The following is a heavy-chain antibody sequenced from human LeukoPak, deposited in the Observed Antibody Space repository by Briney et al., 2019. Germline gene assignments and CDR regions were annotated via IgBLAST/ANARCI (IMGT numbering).Heavy chain of an antibody. Sequence: GASVKVSCKASGYTFTSYYMHWVRQAPGQGLEWMGWINPNSGGTNYAQKLQGRVTMTTDTSTSTAYMELRSLRSDDTAVYYCARDMYYYDSSGYYRIFDYWGQGTLVTVSS. V-gene: IGHV1-2*02. CDR3: ARDMYYYDSSGYYRIFDY. CDR2: INPNSGGT. CDR1: GYTFTSYY. D-gene: IGHD3-22*01. J-gene: IGHJ4*02.